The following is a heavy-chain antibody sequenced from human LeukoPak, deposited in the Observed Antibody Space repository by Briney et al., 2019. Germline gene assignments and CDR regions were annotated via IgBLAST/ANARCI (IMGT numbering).Heavy chain of an antibody. J-gene: IGHJ6*02. CDR1: GFTFSDYY. Sequence: PGGSLRLSCAASGFTFSDYYMSWIRQAPGKGLEGVSYISSSGSTIYYADSVKGRFTISRDNAKNSLYLQMNSLRAEDTAVYYCAKAYSSSWYYGMDVWGQGTTVTVSS. CDR2: ISSSGSTI. V-gene: IGHV3-11*01. D-gene: IGHD6-13*01. CDR3: AKAYSSSWYYGMDV.